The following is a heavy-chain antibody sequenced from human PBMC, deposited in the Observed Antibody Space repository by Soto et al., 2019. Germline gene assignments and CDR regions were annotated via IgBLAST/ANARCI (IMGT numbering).Heavy chain of an antibody. CDR2: INAYNGNT. CDR1: GYTFTNFG. J-gene: IGHJ4*02. D-gene: IGHD2-15*01. Sequence: QVQLVQSGAEVKKPGASVKVSCKTSGYTFTNFGLSWVRQAPGQGLEWMGWINAYNGNTNYAQNFQGRVTMTTDTSTSTSDMDLRSLRSAGTAVYYWARGATPSDYWGQGTLVAVAS. V-gene: IGHV1-18*01. CDR3: ARGATPSDY.